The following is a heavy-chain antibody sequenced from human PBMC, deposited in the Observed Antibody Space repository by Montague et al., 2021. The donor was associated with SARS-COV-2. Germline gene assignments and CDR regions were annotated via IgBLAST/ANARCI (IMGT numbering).Heavy chain of an antibody. V-gene: IGHV3-21*01. D-gene: IGHD2-15*01. CDR1: GFPFSTYT. J-gene: IGHJ5*02. CDR3: WRRSGP. CDR2: IGGTTGYI. Sequence: SLRLSCPASGFPFSTYTMNWVRQAPGKGLEWVSSIGGTTGYIYYADSVKGRFTISRDNAKNALYLQMNSLRADDTAVYYCWRRSGPWGQGTLVTVSS.